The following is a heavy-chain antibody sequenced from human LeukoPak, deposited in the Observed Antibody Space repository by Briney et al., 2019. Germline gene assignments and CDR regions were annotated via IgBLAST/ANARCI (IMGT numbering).Heavy chain of an antibody. J-gene: IGHJ4*02. D-gene: IGHD2-21*02. CDR2: IYYDGSNN. CDR3: VRERDRGVTSPYFDY. Sequence: PSGTLSLTCGVSGGSIDITNYWSWVRQAPGKGLEWVAVIYYDGSNNFYSDSVKGRFTISRDNSKNTLYLQMNSLRAEDTAVYYCVRERDRGVTSPYFDYWGQGSLVTVSS. CDR1: GGSIDITNY. V-gene: IGHV3-33*08.